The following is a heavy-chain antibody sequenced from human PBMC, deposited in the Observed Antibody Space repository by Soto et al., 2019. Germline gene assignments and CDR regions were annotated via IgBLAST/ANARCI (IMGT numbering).Heavy chain of an antibody. V-gene: IGHV1-69*01. CDR3: ARDGVDVSRTTVRHGALDI. Sequence: QVQLVQSGAEVKKPGSSVKVSCKASGGSFSTYGISWVRQAPGQGLEWMGGFIPVFTTAKYAQKFQGRVSTTADESTYTAYMELSSLRSEDTAVYFCARDGVDVSRTTVRHGALDIWGQGPVVTGSS. CDR1: GGSFSTYG. J-gene: IGHJ3*02. CDR2: FIPVFTTA. D-gene: IGHD4-17*01.